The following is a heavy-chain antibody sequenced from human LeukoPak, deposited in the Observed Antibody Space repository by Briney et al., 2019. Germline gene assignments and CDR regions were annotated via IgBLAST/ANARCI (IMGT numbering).Heavy chain of an antibody. CDR2: IYPGDSDT. Sequence: GESLKISCKASGYNFSSRFTNYWIGWVRQMPGKGLEWMGIIYPGDSDTRHSPSFQGQVTISADKSISTAYLQWSSLKASDTAMYYCARRDRRYSGYDFDYWGQGTLVTVSS. CDR1: GYNFSSRFTNYW. CDR3: ARRDRRYSGYDFDY. V-gene: IGHV5-51*01. D-gene: IGHD5-12*01. J-gene: IGHJ4*02.